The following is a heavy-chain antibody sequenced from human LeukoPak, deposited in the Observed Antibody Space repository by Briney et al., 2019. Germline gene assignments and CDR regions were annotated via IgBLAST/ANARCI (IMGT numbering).Heavy chain of an antibody. J-gene: IGHJ4*02. CDR2: IYYGENT. Sequence: SETLSLTCTVSGGSISSGPYYWGWIRQPPGKGLEWIGNIYYGENTYYNPSLKSRVTISIDTSKNQFYLKLSSLTAADTAVYYCARRDDSSGYHKIFDYWGQGALVTVSS. CDR1: GGSISSGPYY. V-gene: IGHV4-39*01. D-gene: IGHD3-22*01. CDR3: ARRDDSSGYHKIFDY.